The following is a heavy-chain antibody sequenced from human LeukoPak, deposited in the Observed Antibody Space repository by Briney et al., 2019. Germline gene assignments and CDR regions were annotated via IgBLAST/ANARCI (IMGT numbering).Heavy chain of an antibody. CDR3: ARGASYGDYEGYFDY. J-gene: IGHJ4*02. V-gene: IGHV4-31*03. D-gene: IGHD4-17*01. CDR1: GGSISGYY. Sequence: SETLSLTCTVSGGSISGYYWSWIRQHPGKGLEWIGYIYYSGSTYYNPSLKSRVTISVDTSKNQFSLKLSSVTAADTAVYYCARGASYGDYEGYFDYWGQGTLVTVSS. CDR2: IYYSGST.